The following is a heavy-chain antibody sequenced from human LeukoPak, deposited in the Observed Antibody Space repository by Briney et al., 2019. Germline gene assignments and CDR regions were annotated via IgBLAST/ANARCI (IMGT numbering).Heavy chain of an antibody. V-gene: IGHV3-23*01. CDR2: ISESGTGT. CDR1: GFTVSSNY. Sequence: GGSLRLSCAASGFTVSSNYMSWVRQAPGKGLEWVSAISESGTGTYYADSVKGRFTISRDNSKNTLSLQMNSLRAEDTAVYYCAKDIAQGYTFGSIEQDYWGQGTLVTVSS. D-gene: IGHD5-18*01. J-gene: IGHJ4*02. CDR3: AKDIAQGYTFGSIEQDY.